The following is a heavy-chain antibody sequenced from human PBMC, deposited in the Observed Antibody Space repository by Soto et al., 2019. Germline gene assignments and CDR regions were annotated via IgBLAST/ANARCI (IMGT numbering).Heavy chain of an antibody. CDR1: GFIFSSYG. V-gene: IGHV3-33*01. CDR3: GRDWYYYGSGAYRGMDV. J-gene: IGHJ6*02. Sequence: GGSLRLSCAASGFIFSSYGIHWVRQAPGKGLEWMAVIWHHGNNKYYADSVKGRFTISRDNSKNTLYLEMNSLRAEDTAVYYCGRDWYYYGSGAYRGMDVWGQGTTVTVSS. D-gene: IGHD3-10*01. CDR2: IWHHGNNK.